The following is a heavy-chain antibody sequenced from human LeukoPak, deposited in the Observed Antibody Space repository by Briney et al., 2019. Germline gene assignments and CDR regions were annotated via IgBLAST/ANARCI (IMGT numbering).Heavy chain of an antibody. Sequence: SETLSLTCAVYGGSFSNYYWSWIRQTPGKGMEWIGEINDSGRTKYNPSLMSRVTVFVDTSKNQFSLRLTSVTATDTAVYYCARRWNYGRNYYIDVWGKGAAVSVSS. V-gene: IGHV4-34*01. J-gene: IGHJ6*03. CDR3: ARRWNYGRNYYIDV. D-gene: IGHD1-7*01. CDR2: INDSGRT. CDR1: GGSFSNYY.